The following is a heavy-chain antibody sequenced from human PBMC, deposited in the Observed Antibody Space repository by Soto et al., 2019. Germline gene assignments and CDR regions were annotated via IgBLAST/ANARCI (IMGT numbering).Heavy chain of an antibody. D-gene: IGHD4-4*01. CDR3: ARDRDDYNLYYYYGMDV. J-gene: IGHJ6*02. CDR2: IIPIFGTA. V-gene: IGHV1-69*13. CDR1: GGTFSSYA. Sequence: SVKVSCKASGGTFSSYAISWVRQAPGQGLEWMGGIIPIFGTANYAQKFQGRVTITADESTSTAYMELSSLRSEDTAVYYCARDRDDYNLYYYYGMDVWGQGTTVTVSS.